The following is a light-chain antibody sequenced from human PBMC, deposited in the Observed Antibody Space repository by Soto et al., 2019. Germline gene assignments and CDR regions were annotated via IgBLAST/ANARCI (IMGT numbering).Light chain of an antibody. Sequence: QSALTQPASVSGSPGQSVTISCTGTSSDVGGHDYVSWYQQHPGDAPKLMIYQVTKWPSGVSHRFSGSKSGNTASLTISGLQPDDEAEYYCASYTSSGTLVFGGGTELTVL. V-gene: IGLV2-14*03. CDR2: QVT. J-gene: IGLJ3*02. CDR1: SSDVGGHDY. CDR3: ASYTSSGTLV.